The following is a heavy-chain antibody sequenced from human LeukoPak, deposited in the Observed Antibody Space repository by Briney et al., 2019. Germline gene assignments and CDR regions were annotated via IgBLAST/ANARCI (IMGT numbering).Heavy chain of an antibody. CDR3: AKAVGSSWSDAFDI. V-gene: IGHV3-9*01. CDR1: GFTFDDYA. D-gene: IGHD6-13*01. J-gene: IGHJ3*02. Sequence: GGSLRLSCAASGFTFDDYAMHWVRQAPGKGLEWVSGISWNSGSIGYADSVKGRFTISRDNAKSSLYLQMNSLRAEDTALYYCAKAVGSSWSDAFDIWGQGTMVTVSS. CDR2: ISWNSGSI.